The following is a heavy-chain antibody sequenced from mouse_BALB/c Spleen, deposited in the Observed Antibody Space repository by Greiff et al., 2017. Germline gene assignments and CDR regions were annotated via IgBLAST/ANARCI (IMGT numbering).Heavy chain of an antibody. Sequence: EVMLVESGAGLVQPGGSLRLSCATSGFTFTDYYMSWVRQPPGKALEWLGFISNKANGYTSKYSVTVKGRFTISRDNSQSILYLQMHTLRAEDSATYYCARDDGYYVWFAYWGQGTLVTVSA. D-gene: IGHD2-3*01. CDR1: GFTFTDYY. J-gene: IGHJ3*01. CDR2: ISNKANGYTS. CDR3: ARDDGYYVWFAY. V-gene: IGHV7-3*02.